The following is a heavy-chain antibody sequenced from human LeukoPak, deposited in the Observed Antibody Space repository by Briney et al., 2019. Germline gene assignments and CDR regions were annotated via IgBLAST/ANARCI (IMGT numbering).Heavy chain of an antibody. V-gene: IGHV4-34*01. CDR2: INHSGST. Sequence: PSETLSLTCAVYGGSFSGYYWSWIRQPPGKGLEWIGEINHSGSTNYNPSLKSRVTISVDTSKNQFSLKLSSVTAADTAVYYCARRVEMATIRWNWFDPWGQGTLVTVSS. D-gene: IGHD5-24*01. J-gene: IGHJ5*02. CDR1: GGSFSGYY. CDR3: ARRVEMATIRWNWFDP.